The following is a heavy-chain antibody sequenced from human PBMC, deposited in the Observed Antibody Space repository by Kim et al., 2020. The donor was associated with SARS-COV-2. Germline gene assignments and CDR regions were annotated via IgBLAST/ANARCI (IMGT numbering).Heavy chain of an antibody. Sequence: GGSLRLSCAASGFTFDDYAMHWVRQAPGKGLEWVSGISWNSGSIGYADSVKGRFTISRDNAKNSLYLQMNSLRAEDTALYYCAKGGYSSSWYGDYWGQGT. CDR2: ISWNSGSI. V-gene: IGHV3-9*01. D-gene: IGHD6-13*01. J-gene: IGHJ4*02. CDR3: AKGGYSSSWYGDY. CDR1: GFTFDDYA.